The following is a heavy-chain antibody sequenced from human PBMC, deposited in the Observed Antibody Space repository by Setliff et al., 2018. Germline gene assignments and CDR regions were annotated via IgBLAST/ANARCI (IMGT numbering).Heavy chain of an antibody. V-gene: IGHV4-38-2*02. Sequence: PSETLSLTCTVSGYSISSGYIWGWIRQAPGKGLEWVGNIGHTGSINYNPSLKSRVTISMDTSKNQFSLRVSSVTAADTAVYYCARSFSRREKFLLDYWGQGALVTVSS. J-gene: IGHJ4*02. CDR3: ARSFSRREKFLLDY. CDR1: GYSISSGYI. CDR2: IGHTGSI.